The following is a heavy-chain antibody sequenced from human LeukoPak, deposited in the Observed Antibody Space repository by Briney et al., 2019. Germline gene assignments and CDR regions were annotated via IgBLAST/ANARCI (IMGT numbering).Heavy chain of an antibody. J-gene: IGHJ4*02. CDR2: ISSNGDAT. CDR1: GFTFRNYA. V-gene: IGHV3-64*01. Sequence: PGGSLRLSCAASGFTFRNYALHWVRQAPGKGLEYVSAISSNGDATFYANSVKGRFTISRDNSKNTLYLQMGSLRAEDMAVYYCVRVGNYREFDYWGQGTLVTVSS. CDR3: VRVGNYREFDY. D-gene: IGHD1-7*01.